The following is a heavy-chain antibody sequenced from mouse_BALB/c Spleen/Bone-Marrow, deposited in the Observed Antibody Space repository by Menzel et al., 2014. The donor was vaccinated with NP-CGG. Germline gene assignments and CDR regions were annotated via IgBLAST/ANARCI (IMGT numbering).Heavy chain of an antibody. CDR1: GYAFTNYW. D-gene: IGHD1-2*01. J-gene: IGHJ4*01. CDR3: ARPQFISGRYYAMDY. V-gene: IGHV1-63*01. Sequence: QVQLQQSGAELVRPGTSVKISCKASGYAFTNYWLDWVKQRPGHGLEWIGDIYPGRGNTYFNEKFKGKATLTADKSSSAAYMQLRSLTSEDSAVYFCARPQFISGRYYAMDYWGQGTSGTVSS. CDR2: IYPGRGNT.